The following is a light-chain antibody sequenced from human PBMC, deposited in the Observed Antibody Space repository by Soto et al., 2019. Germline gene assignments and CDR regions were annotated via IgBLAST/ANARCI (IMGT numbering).Light chain of an antibody. V-gene: IGKV3-20*01. J-gene: IGKJ1*01. CDR2: GAS. CDR3: QQYGSSPRT. CDR1: QSVSSN. Sequence: EIVMTQSPATLSVSPGERATLSCRASQSVSSNLAWYQQKPGQAPWLLIWGASNRAGGVPDRFSGSGSGTDFTLTISRLEPEDFAVYYCQQYGSSPRTFGQGTKVDI.